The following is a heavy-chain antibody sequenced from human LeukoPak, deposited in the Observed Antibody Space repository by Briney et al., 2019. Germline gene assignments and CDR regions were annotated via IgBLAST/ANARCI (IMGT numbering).Heavy chain of an antibody. CDR3: ATQQLVENWSDP. Sequence: RGESLKISCKGSGYSLTSYWIGWVRQMPGKGLEWMGIIYPGDSDTRYSPSFQGQVTISADKSISTAYLQWSSLKASDTTMYYCATQQLVENWSDPWGQGTLVTVSS. J-gene: IGHJ5*02. D-gene: IGHD6-13*01. CDR1: GYSLTSYW. V-gene: IGHV5-51*01. CDR2: IYPGDSDT.